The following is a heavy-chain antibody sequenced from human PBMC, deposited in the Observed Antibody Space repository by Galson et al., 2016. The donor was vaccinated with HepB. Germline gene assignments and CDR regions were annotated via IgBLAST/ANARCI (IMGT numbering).Heavy chain of an antibody. Sequence: LRLSCAASGFTFSSYAMTWVRQAPGKGLEWVSGISGSGANTYYANAVKGRFTISRDNSNNTLYLQMNSLRVEDTAVYYCAKLDCGRDCPRDDWGQGTQVTVS. CDR1: GFTFSSYA. J-gene: IGHJ4*02. CDR3: AKLDCGRDCPRDD. CDR2: ISGSGANT. D-gene: IGHD2-21*02. V-gene: IGHV3-23*01.